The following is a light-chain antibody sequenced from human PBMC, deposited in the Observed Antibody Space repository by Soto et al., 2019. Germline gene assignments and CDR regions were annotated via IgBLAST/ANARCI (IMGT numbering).Light chain of an antibody. CDR2: DAS. J-gene: IGKJ4*01. CDR1: QGISSA. Sequence: AIQLTQSPSSLSASVGDRVTITCRSSQGISSALAWYQQKPGKAPKLLIYDASSLESGVPSRFSGSGSGKDFTLTISSLQPEDLAYYYYQQFNTYPLTVGGGTKVDNK. V-gene: IGKV1-13*02. CDR3: QQFNTYPLT.